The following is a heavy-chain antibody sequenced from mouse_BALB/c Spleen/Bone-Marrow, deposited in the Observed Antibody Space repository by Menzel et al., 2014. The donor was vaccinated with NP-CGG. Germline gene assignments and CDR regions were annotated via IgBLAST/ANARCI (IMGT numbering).Heavy chain of an antibody. V-gene: IGHV2-9*02. J-gene: IGHJ4*01. CDR3: ARDRGRNFYAMDY. D-gene: IGHD2-1*01. Sequence: QVQLKESGPGLVSPSQSLSITCTVSGFSLTSYGLHWVRQPPGKGLEWLGVIWAGGSTNYNSALMSRLSINKDNSKSQVFLKMNSLQTDDTAMYYCARDRGRNFYAMDYWGQGTSVTVSS. CDR1: GFSLTSYG. CDR2: IWAGGST.